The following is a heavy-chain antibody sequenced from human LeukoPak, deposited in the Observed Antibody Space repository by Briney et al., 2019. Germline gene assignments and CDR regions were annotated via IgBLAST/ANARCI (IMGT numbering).Heavy chain of an antibody. V-gene: IGHV3-7*01. CDR1: GFTFSSYW. CDR2: KKQGGSEK. Sequence: GGSLRLSCAASGFTFSSYWMSWVPQAPGKGLEWVANKKQGGSEKYYVDSVKGRFTISRDNAKNSLYLQMNSLRAEDTAVYDCARRRVGVVIKGFDYWGQGTLVTVSS. D-gene: IGHD3-3*01. J-gene: IGHJ4*02. CDR3: ARRRVGVVIKGFDY.